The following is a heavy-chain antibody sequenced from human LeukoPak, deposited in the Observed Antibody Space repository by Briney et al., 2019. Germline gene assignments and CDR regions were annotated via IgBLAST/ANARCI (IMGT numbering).Heavy chain of an antibody. J-gene: IGHJ4*02. D-gene: IGHD3-10*01. CDR3: AREPTTYGSGSSFDY. CDR2: ISSNGGRT. Sequence: GGSLRLSCAASGFTFSNYAMHWVRQAPGKGLEYVSAISSNGGRTYYANSVKGRFTISRDNSKNTLFLPMGRLRAEDMAVYYCAREPTTYGSGSSFDYWGQGTLVTVSS. V-gene: IGHV3-64*01. CDR1: GFTFSNYA.